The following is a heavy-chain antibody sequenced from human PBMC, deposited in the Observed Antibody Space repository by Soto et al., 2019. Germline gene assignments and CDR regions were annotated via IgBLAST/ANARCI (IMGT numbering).Heavy chain of an antibody. CDR3: ARGIRIVVVPGGDYYYYMDV. D-gene: IGHD2-2*01. Sequence: ASVKVSCKAXGYTFTSYDINWVRQAPGQWLEWMGWMNPNSGNTGYAQKFQGRVTMTRNTSISTAYMELSSLRSEDTAVYYCARGIRIVVVPGGDYYYYMDVWGKGTTVTVSS. CDR1: GYTFTSYD. J-gene: IGHJ6*03. V-gene: IGHV1-8*01. CDR2: MNPNSGNT.